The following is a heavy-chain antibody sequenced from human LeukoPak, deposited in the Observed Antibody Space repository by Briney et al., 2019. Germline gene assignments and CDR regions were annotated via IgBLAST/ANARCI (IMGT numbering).Heavy chain of an antibody. J-gene: IGHJ6*03. V-gene: IGHV3-33*03. CDR3: MTSGGASYYMDV. CDR1: GISLSAYG. Sequence: GGSLRLSCAASGISLSAYGMHWVRQAPGRGLEWVAVIWYDGSQQYYEDSVEGRFTISKDNSKNTLYLQMNSLRAEDTAIYHCMTSGGASYYMDVWGKGTTVIVSS. D-gene: IGHD3-16*01. CDR2: IWYDGSQQ.